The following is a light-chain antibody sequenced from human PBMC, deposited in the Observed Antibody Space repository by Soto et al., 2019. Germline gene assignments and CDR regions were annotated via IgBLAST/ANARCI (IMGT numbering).Light chain of an antibody. V-gene: IGKV1-27*01. CDR3: QKYNSAPLT. CDR1: QGIGVY. J-gene: IGKJ4*01. Sequence: DIQMTQSPSSLSASLGDRVTITCRASQGIGVYFAWFQQKPGKVPKLLIYAASTLQSGVPSRFSGSGSGTDFTLTITSLPPEDVATYYCQKYNSAPLTFGGGTKVEIK. CDR2: AAS.